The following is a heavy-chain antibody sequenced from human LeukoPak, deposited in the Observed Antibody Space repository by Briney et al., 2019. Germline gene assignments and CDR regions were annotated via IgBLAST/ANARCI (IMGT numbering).Heavy chain of an antibody. J-gene: IGHJ4*02. D-gene: IGHD3-3*01. CDR2: IYPGDSDV. CDR1: GYSFTTYW. V-gene: IGHV5-51*01. CDR3: ARIPSFDFWSGSLFYYFDY. Sequence: GESLKISGQAFGYSFTTYWIGWVRQMPGKGLECMGIIYPGDSDVRYSPSFQGQVTISADKSISTAYLQWSSLKASDTAMYYCARIPSFDFWSGSLFYYFDYWGQGTLVTVSS.